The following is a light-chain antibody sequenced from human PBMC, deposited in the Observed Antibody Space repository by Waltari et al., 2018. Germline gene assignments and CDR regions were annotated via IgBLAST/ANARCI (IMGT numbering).Light chain of an antibody. CDR2: AAS. CDR3: LQDYNYPWT. Sequence: AIQMTQSPSSLSASVGDKVTITCRASQGIRYDLGWYQQKPGKAPKLLIYAASRLRSGGPSRFSGGGAGTEFTLTISSLQPEDFATYYCLQDYNYPWTFGQGTKVEIK. V-gene: IGKV1-6*01. CDR1: QGIRYD. J-gene: IGKJ1*01.